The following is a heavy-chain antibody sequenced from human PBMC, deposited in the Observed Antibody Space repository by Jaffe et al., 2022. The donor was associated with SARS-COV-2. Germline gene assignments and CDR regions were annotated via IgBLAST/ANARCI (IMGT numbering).Heavy chain of an antibody. Sequence: EVQLEQSGAEVKKPGESLKISCKGSGDSFTHYWIGWVRQVPGEGLEWMGTIYPADSDARYSPSFQGQVTFSVDKSVNTAYLQWSSLKASDSAIYYCARRAAPSSSGSTWFDPWGQGTLVTVSS. CDR1: GDSFTHYW. CDR2: IYPADSDA. J-gene: IGHJ5*02. CDR3: ARRAAPSSSGSTWFDP. D-gene: IGHD3-22*01. V-gene: IGHV5-51*01.